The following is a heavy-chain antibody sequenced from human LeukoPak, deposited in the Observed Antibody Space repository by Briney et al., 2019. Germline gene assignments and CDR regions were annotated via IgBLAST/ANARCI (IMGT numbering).Heavy chain of an antibody. Sequence: SQTLSLTCTVSGGSISSGDYYWSWIRQPPGKGLEWIGYIYYSGSTYYNPSLKSRVTISVDTSKNQFSLKLSSVTAADTAVYYCAREGVRGDCGEIPPYWYFDLWGRGTLVTVSS. D-gene: IGHD4-17*01. CDR3: AREGVRGDCGEIPPYWYFDL. CDR1: GGSISSGDYY. V-gene: IGHV4-30-4*01. CDR2: IYYSGST. J-gene: IGHJ2*01.